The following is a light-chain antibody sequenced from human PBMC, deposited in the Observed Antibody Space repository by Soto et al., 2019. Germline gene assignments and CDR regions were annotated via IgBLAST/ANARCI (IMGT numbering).Light chain of an antibody. CDR3: STYTRTFYV. J-gene: IGLJ1*01. CDR2: EVS. CDR1: SSDVGRYNY. V-gene: IGLV2-14*01. Sequence: QSVLTQPASVSGSPGQSITISCTGSSSDVGRYNYVSWYQQRPGKAPKLIIFEVSSRPSGISSRFSGSKSGNTASLTILGLKTEDEADYYCSTYTRTFYVFGTGTKVPVL.